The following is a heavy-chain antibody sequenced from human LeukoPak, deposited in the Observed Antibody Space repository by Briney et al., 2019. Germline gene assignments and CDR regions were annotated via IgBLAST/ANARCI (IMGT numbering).Heavy chain of an antibody. CDR2: INPNSGGT. CDR3: ASDETRDGYNPP. V-gene: IGHV1-2*06. Sequence: ASVKVSCKASGYTFTGYYMHWVRQAPGQGLEWMGRINPNSGGTNYAQKFQGRVTITADKSTSTAYMELSSLRSEDTAVYYCASDETRDGYNPPWGQGTLVTVSS. CDR1: GYTFTGYY. J-gene: IGHJ5*02. D-gene: IGHD5-12*01.